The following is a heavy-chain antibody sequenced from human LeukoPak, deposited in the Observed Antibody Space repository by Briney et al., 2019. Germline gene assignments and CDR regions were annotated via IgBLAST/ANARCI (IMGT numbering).Heavy chain of an antibody. V-gene: IGHV4-4*08. CDR2: IYTTGST. CDR3: ARALAPGNYHFDY. CDR1: GGSISRYY. J-gene: IGHJ4*02. D-gene: IGHD5-24*01. Sequence: PSETLSLTCTVSGGSISRYYRNWIRQPPGKGLEWIGRIYTTGSTNYNPSLKSRVTISLDTSKNQFSLKLNSVTAADTAVYYCARALAPGNYHFDYWGQGTLVTVSS.